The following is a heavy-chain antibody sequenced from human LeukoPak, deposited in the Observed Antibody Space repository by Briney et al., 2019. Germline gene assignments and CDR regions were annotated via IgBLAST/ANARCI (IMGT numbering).Heavy chain of an antibody. Sequence: GGSLRLSCAASGITFSSYGMHWVRQAPGKGLEWVAFIRYDGSNKYYADSVKGRFTFSRDNSKNPLFLQMNSLRPEDTAVYYCAKGLDYGLDYWGQGTLVTVCS. V-gene: IGHV3-30*02. J-gene: IGHJ4*02. CDR3: AKGLDYGLDY. D-gene: IGHD4/OR15-4a*01. CDR2: IRYDGSNK. CDR1: GITFSSYG.